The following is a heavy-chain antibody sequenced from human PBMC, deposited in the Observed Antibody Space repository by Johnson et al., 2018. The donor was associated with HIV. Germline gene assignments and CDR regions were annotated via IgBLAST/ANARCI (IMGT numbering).Heavy chain of an antibody. Sequence: VQLVESGGGVVRPGGSLRLSCAASGFTFDDYGMSWVRQVPGKGLEWVSGINWNGGSTGYADSVKGRFTISRDNSKNTLYLQMNSLRAEDTAVYYCATDLSRWELHPLSAFDIWGQGTMVTVSS. V-gene: IGHV3-20*04. J-gene: IGHJ3*02. D-gene: IGHD4-23*01. CDR3: ATDLSRWELHPLSAFDI. CDR1: GFTFDDYG. CDR2: INWNGGST.